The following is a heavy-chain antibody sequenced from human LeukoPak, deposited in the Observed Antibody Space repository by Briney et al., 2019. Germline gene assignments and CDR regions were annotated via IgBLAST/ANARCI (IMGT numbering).Heavy chain of an antibody. D-gene: IGHD4-23*01. V-gene: IGHV3-7*01. Sequence: GGSLRLSCAASGFTFSSYWMSWVRQAPGKGLEWVANIKQDGSEKYYVDSVKGRFTISRDNAKNSLFLQMNSLRAEDTAVYYCASLLRGNDYYFDYWGQGTLVTVSS. CDR1: GFTFSSYW. J-gene: IGHJ4*02. CDR3: ASLLRGNDYYFDY. CDR2: IKQDGSEK.